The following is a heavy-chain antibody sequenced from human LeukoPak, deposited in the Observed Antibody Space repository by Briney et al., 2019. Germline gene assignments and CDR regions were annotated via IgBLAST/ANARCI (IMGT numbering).Heavy chain of an antibody. D-gene: IGHD2-2*01. V-gene: IGHV1-46*01. CDR3: APISVPGRHCSSSTCYYAFEM. CDR2: INPSGGST. Sequence: ASVKVSCKASGYTFTSYYMHWVRQAPGQGLEWMGIINPSGGSTSYAQKFQGRVTMTRDTSISTAYMELNWLRPDDTAVYYCAPISVPGRHCSSSTCYYAFEMWGQGTKVTVSS. CDR1: GYTFTSYY. J-gene: IGHJ3*02.